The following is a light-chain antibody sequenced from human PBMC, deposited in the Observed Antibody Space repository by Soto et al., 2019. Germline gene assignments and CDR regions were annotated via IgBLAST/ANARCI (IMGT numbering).Light chain of an antibody. CDR1: SKDVGSYSL. CDR3: CSYAGSSSYV. CDR2: EDI. J-gene: IGLJ1*01. V-gene: IGLV2-23*01. Sequence: SAMTQPTSGARAPRQSITISCTGTSKDVGSYSLVSWYQHHPGKAPHLMIHEDIKRPSGVSNRFSGSKSGNTASLTFSGFQAEGEADYCCCSYAGSSSYVVGPGTKVTV.